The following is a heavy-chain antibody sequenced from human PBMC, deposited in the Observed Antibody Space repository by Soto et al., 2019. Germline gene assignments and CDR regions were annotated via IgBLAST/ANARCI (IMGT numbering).Heavy chain of an antibody. D-gene: IGHD2-15*01. CDR3: ARERGPHDVFDV. J-gene: IGHJ3*01. CDR2: MSSDGSSI. Sequence: QVQLVESGGDVVQPGRSLRLSCAASGFSFSTYVFHWVRQAPGKGLEWMAVMSSDGSSISYAGSVMRRYTIFRDNTKNMLYLQMDSLKSDDTAVYHCARERGPHDVFDVWGQGTMVTVSS. V-gene: IGHV3-30-3*01. CDR1: GFSFSTYV.